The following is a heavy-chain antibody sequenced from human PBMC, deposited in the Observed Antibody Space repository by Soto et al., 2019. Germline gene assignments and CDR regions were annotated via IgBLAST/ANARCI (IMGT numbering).Heavy chain of an antibody. V-gene: IGHV4-4*02. D-gene: IGHD6-19*01. CDR1: GGSISSSNW. CDR3: ARDQSGIGWYVDWFDP. Sequence: PSETLSLTCAVSGGSISSSNWWSWVRQPPGKGLEWIGEIYHSGSTNYNPSLKSRVAISVDKSKNQFSLKLTSVTAADTAVYYCARDQSGIGWYVDWFDPWGQGTLVTVSS. J-gene: IGHJ5*02. CDR2: IYHSGST.